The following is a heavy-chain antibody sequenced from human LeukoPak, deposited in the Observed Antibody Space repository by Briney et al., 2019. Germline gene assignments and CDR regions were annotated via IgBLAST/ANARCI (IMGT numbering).Heavy chain of an antibody. CDR2: IKSKTAGETT. CDR1: GFKFKDSW. V-gene: IGHV3-15*01. Sequence: PGGSLRPSCAASGFKFKDSWMSWVRQAPGKGLEWVGRIKSKTAGETTDYAAAVTGRFTISRDDSRNTLYLQINSLKTEDTGVYYCTTEPRDWGQGTLVTVSS. CDR3: TTEPRD. J-gene: IGHJ1*01.